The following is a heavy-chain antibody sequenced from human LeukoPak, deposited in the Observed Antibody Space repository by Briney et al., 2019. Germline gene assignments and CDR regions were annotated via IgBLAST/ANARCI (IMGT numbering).Heavy chain of an antibody. CDR3: SRTTVTPDYYYYMDV. V-gene: IGHV4-39*07. CDR2: MYYSGST. J-gene: IGHJ6*03. D-gene: IGHD4-17*01. Sequence: PSETLSLTCTVSGGSISSSSYYWGWIRQPPGKGLEWIGSMYYSGSTSYNPSLKSRVTISVDTSKTQFSLKLSSVTAADTAVYYCSRTTVTPDYYYYMDVWGKGTTVTVSS. CDR1: GGSISSSSYY.